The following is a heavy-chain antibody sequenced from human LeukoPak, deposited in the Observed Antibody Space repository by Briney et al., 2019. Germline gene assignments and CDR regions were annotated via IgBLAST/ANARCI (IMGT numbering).Heavy chain of an antibody. J-gene: IGHJ4*02. CDR1: GFTFSGYW. CDR2: IKQDGGEK. D-gene: IGHD4-17*01. Sequence: PGGSLTLSCAASGFTFSGYWMSWLRQAPGKGLEWVANIKQDGGEKYYVDSVKGRFTISRDNAKNSLYLQMNSLRAEDTAVYYCARGPEHGAEGYWGQGTLVTVSS. V-gene: IGHV3-7*01. CDR3: ARGPEHGAEGY.